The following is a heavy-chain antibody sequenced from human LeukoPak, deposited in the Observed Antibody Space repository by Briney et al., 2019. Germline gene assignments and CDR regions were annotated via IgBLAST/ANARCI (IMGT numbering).Heavy chain of an antibody. CDR2: IYYSGST. V-gene: IGHV4-59*01. J-gene: IGHJ3*02. Sequence: SETLSLTCTVSGGSISSYYWSWIRQPPGKGLEWIGYIYYSGSTNYNPSLKSRVTISVDTSKNQFSLKLSSVPAAATVVYYCARAPPSTMIVVVDAFDIWGQGTMVTVSS. D-gene: IGHD3-22*01. CDR3: ARAPPSTMIVVVDAFDI. CDR1: GGSISSYY.